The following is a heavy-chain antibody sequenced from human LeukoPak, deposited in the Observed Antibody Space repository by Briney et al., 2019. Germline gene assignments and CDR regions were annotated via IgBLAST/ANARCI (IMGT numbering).Heavy chain of an antibody. CDR2: IYSSGST. V-gene: IGHV4-61*02. J-gene: IGHJ4*02. D-gene: IGHD1-14*01. Sequence: SETLSLTCTVSGGSISSGSYYWSWIRQPAGKGLEWIGRIYSSGSTNYNPSVKSRVTISVDTSKNQFSLKLSSVTAADTAVYYCAREPTIGYFDYWGQGTLVTVSS. CDR3: AREPTIGYFDY. CDR1: GGSISSGSYY.